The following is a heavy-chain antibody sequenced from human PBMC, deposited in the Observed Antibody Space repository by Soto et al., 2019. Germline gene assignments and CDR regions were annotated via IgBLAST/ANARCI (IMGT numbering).Heavy chain of an antibody. D-gene: IGHD2-8*01. CDR2: ISAYNGDT. CDR3: ARSGAYCTSITCLFDSF. V-gene: IGHV1-18*01. J-gene: IGHJ4*02. Sequence: QAQLVQSGAEVKKPEASVKVSCRASGYTFSSYGYAWVRQAPGQGLEWMGWISAYNGDTNYAQKFQDRVTLTTDTSTTTAYMELRNLGSDDTAVYYCARSGAYCTSITCLFDSFWGLGTLVTVSS. CDR1: GYTFSSYG.